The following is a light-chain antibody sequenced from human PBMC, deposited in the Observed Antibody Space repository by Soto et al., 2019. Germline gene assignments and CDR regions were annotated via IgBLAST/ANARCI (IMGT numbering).Light chain of an antibody. Sequence: EIVLKPTPGTLSLSPGERATLCCRASQSVSNNYLAWYQQKPGQAPRLLIYGASNRATGIPDRFSGSGSGTDFTLTISRLEPEDFAVYYSQQYGSSGTFGQGTKVDIK. CDR2: GAS. CDR3: QQYGSSGT. V-gene: IGKV3-20*01. J-gene: IGKJ1*01. CDR1: QSVSNNY.